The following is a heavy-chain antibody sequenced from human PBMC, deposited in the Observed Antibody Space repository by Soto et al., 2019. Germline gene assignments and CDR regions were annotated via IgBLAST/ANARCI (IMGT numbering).Heavy chain of an antibody. J-gene: IGHJ4*02. Sequence: PGGSLRLSCVGSGFTFSAYSLSWFRQAPGKGLEWVSHIDPSSSYIPYTDSVEGRFTVSRDNAKNSLFLQLTSLKVEDTAVYFCARDCLTGDQREAFDYWGQGSLVTVSS. V-gene: IGHV3-21*01. D-gene: IGHD7-27*01. CDR2: IDPSSSYI. CDR1: GFTFSAYS. CDR3: ARDCLTGDQREAFDY.